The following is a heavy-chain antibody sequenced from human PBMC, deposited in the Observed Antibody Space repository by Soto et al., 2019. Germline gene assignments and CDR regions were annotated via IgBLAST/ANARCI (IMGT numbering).Heavy chain of an antibody. D-gene: IGHD1-26*01. J-gene: IGHJ6*02. V-gene: IGHV3-7*04. Sequence: GGSLRLSCAASGFTFSIYWMSWFRQAPGKGLEWVANIKQDGSEKYYVDSVKGRFTISRDNAKNSLYLQMNSLRAEDTAVYYCARARGSGSYSRYYYYGMDVWGQGTTVTVSS. CDR3: ARARGSGSYSRYYYYGMDV. CDR2: IKQDGSEK. CDR1: GFTFSIYW.